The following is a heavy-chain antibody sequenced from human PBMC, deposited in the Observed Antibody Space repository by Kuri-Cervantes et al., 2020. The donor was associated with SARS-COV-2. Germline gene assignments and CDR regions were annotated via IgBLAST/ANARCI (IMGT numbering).Heavy chain of an antibody. CDR2: IDWDDDE. D-gene: IGHD1-26*01. CDR3: ARCLVGATYFDY. Sequence: SLSLTCTVSGRSISSYYGSWLRQPPGKALGWLARIDWDDDEYYSTSLKTRLTISKDTSKSQVVLTMTNMDPVDTASYYCARCLVGATYFDYWGQGSLVTVSS. V-gene: IGHV2-70*11. CDR1: GRSISSYY. J-gene: IGHJ4*02.